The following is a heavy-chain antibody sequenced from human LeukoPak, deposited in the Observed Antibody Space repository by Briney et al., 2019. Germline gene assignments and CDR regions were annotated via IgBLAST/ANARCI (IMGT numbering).Heavy chain of an antibody. CDR2: INHSGST. Sequence: SETLSLTCAVYGGSFSGYYWSWIRQPPGKELEWIGEINHSGSTNYNPSLKSRVTISVDTSKNQFSLKLSSVTAADTAVYYCARNPRIAAAGTRIRWFDPWGQGTLVTVSS. V-gene: IGHV4-34*01. J-gene: IGHJ5*02. CDR1: GGSFSGYY. D-gene: IGHD6-13*01. CDR3: ARNPRIAAAGTRIRWFDP.